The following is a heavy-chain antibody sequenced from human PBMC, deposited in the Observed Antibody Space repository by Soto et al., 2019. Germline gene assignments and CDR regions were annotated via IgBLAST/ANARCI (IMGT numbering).Heavy chain of an antibody. Sequence: SETLSLTCAVSGDSINGGDFLWSWIRQPPGGGLEWIGSIYHTGHTYYTPSLKSRVAIRVDTTRNQFYLKMLSVTAADTAVYFCARERARDRNLPFHPWGQGTLVTVSS. CDR3: ARERARDRNLPFHP. J-gene: IGHJ1*01. V-gene: IGHV4-30-4*01. CDR1: GDSINGGDFL. D-gene: IGHD1-1*01. CDR2: IYHTGHT.